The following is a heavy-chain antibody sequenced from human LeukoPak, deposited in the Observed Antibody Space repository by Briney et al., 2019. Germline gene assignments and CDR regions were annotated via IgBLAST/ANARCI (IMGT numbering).Heavy chain of an antibody. CDR3: AREGTYYYDSSGYRVGAFDI. V-gene: IGHV3-53*01. J-gene: IGHJ3*02. Sequence: PGGSLRLSCTASGFTVSSNYMNWVRQAPGKGLEWVAVIYSGGSTYYTASVKGRFTISRDNSKNTLYLQMNSLTAEDTAVYYCAREGTYYYDSSGYRVGAFDIWGQGTMVTVSS. CDR2: IYSGGST. D-gene: IGHD3-22*01. CDR1: GFTVSSNY.